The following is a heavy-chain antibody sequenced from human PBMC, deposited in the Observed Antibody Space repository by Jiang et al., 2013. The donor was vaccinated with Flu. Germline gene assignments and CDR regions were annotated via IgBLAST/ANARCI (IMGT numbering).Heavy chain of an antibody. CDR3: ARGLTWGKYGSNLYYFDS. CDR2: MSDDGST. D-gene: IGHD3-16*01. Sequence: VQLVESGGDLIQPGGSLRLSCAAAGFTVSRNYMSWVRQAPGKGLEWVSVMSDDGSTYYGDSVEGRFTISRDSSENTLYLQMDSLSADDTAVYYCARGLTWGKYGSNLYYFDSWGQGTLVTVSS. CDR1: GFTVSRNY. V-gene: IGHV3-53*01. J-gene: IGHJ4*02.